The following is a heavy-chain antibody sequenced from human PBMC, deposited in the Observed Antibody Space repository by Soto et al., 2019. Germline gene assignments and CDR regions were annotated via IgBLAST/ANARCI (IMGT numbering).Heavy chain of an antibody. J-gene: IGHJ4*02. V-gene: IGHV1-18*01. CDR1: GYTFTNYG. CDR2: ISAYNRNT. Sequence: QVQLVQSGAEVKKPGASVKVSCKASGYTFTNYGLSWVRQAPGQGLEWMGWISAYNRNTNYAQKFQGRVTMTTDTSTSTAYMELRSLRSDDTAVYYCARVGPDYGDYSMFIPFDYWGQGTVVTVSS. CDR3: ARVGPDYGDYSMFIPFDY. D-gene: IGHD4-17*01.